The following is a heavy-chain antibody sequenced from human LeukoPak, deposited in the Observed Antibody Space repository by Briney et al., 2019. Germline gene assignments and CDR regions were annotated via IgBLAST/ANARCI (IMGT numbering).Heavy chain of an antibody. V-gene: IGHV3-23*01. D-gene: IGHD4-17*01. Sequence: GGSLRLSCAASGFTFSSYAMSWVRQAPGKGLEWVSVISGSGGSTYYADSVKGRFTISRDNAKNSLYLQMNSLRAEDTAVYYCARVSYGDYENWFDPWGQGTLVTVSS. CDR1: GFTFSSYA. J-gene: IGHJ5*02. CDR2: ISGSGGST. CDR3: ARVSYGDYENWFDP.